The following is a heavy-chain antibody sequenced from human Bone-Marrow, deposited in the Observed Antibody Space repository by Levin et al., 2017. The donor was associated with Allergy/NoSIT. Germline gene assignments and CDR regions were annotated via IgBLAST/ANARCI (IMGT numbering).Heavy chain of an antibody. CDR3: AREVILTGANFFDP. J-gene: IGHJ5*02. CDR2: IYSSGST. CDR1: GVSLDDFY. V-gene: IGHV4-59*03. D-gene: IGHD2-21*01. Sequence: SETLSLTCTVSGVSLDDFYWTWIRQAPGKGLEWIGYIYSSGSTHYNPSLQSRATMSLDMSKKQFSLRMTSVTAADTAFYYCAREVILTGANFFDPWGQGTLVTVSS.